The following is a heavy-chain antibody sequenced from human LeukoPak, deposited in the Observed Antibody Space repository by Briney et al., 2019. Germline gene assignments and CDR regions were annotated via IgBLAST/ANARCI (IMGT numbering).Heavy chain of an antibody. CDR3: ARQNSGYDDYFDY. Sequence: SETLSLTCTVSGVFINSNTYSWGWIRQPPGGGLEWIGTISYIGNTYYNPSLKSRVTISVDTSKNQFSLKLSSVTAADTALYNCARQNSGYDDYFDYWGQGTLVTVSS. D-gene: IGHD5-12*01. CDR2: ISYIGNT. J-gene: IGHJ4*02. CDR1: GVFINSNTYS. V-gene: IGHV4-39*01.